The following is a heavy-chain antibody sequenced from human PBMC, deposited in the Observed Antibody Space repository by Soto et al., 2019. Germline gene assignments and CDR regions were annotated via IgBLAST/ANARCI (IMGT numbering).Heavy chain of an antibody. CDR1: GGSFSGYY. CDR2: INHSGST. V-gene: IGHV4-34*01. Sequence: NPSETLSLTCAVYGGSFSGYYWSWIRQPPGKGLEWIGEINHSGSTNYNPSLKSRVTISVDTSKNQFSLKLSSVTAADTAVYYCARAGRSGWRLNWFDPWGQGTLVTVSS. CDR3: ARAGRSGWRLNWFDP. J-gene: IGHJ5*02. D-gene: IGHD6-19*01.